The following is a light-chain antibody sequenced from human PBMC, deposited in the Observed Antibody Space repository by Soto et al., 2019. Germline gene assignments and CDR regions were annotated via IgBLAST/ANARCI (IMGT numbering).Light chain of an antibody. CDR3: QSYDSSLSGYV. J-gene: IGLJ1*01. V-gene: IGLV1-40*01. Sequence: QSVLTQPPSVSGAPGHRVTISCTGSSSNIGSCYDVHWYQQLPGTAPKLLIYGNSNRPSGVPDRFSGSKSGTSASLAITGLQAEDEADYYCQSYDSSLSGYVFGTGTKLTVL. CDR2: GNS. CDR1: SSNIGSCYD.